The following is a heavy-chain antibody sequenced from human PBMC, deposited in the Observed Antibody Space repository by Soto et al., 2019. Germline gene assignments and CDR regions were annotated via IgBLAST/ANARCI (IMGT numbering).Heavy chain of an antibody. Sequence: VQLLDSGGGLVQPGGSLRLSCAASGFTFSSSAMSWVRQAPGKGLEWVSAVSGSGGTTYYADSVRGRFTISRDNSKNTLDLQMNILRDEDTAIYFCARFTVDPIVTSGWCHYIDPWGQGTMVTVSS. J-gene: IGHJ5*02. CDR1: GFTFSSSA. V-gene: IGHV3-23*01. D-gene: IGHD6-19*01. CDR3: ARFTVDPIVTSGWCHYIDP. CDR2: VSGSGGTT.